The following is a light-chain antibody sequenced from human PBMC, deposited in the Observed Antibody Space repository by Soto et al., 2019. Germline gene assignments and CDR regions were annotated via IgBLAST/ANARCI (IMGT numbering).Light chain of an antibody. CDR2: LEGSGSY. J-gene: IGLJ3*02. CDR1: SGHSSYI. Sequence: QPVLTQSSSASASPGSSVKLTCTLSSGHSSYIIAWHQQQPGKAPRYLMKLEGSGSYNKGSGVPDRFSGSSSGAVRYLTISNHQFEDEADYYCETWDSNSRVFGGGTKLTVL. CDR3: ETWDSNSRV. V-gene: IGLV4-60*02.